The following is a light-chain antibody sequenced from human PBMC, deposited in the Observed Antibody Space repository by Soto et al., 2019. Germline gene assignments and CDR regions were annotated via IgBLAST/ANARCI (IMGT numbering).Light chain of an antibody. CDR2: DAS. CDR1: QGISSY. Sequence: IQLTQSPSSLSASAGYRFTITCRASQGISSYLGWYQQKPGKAPNLLIYDASTLHSGVPSRFSGGGSGTDFTLTISSLQPEDFATYYCQQVNVYPSTCGGGTKVDIK. V-gene: IGKV1-9*01. J-gene: IGKJ4*01. CDR3: QQVNVYPST.